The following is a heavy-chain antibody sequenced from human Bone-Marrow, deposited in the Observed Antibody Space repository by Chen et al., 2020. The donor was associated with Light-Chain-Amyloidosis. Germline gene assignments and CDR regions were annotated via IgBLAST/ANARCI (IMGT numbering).Heavy chain of an antibody. CDR3: TTEWQGAYDR. V-gene: IGHV3-7*05. CDR1: GVTFGTYW. J-gene: IGHJ5*02. CDR2: VKPDGSEK. D-gene: IGHD3-16*01. Sequence: EVQLVESGGGLVQPGGSLRLSCSASGVTFGTYWMSWVRQAPGKGLEWVANVKPDGSEKHDADSVKGRFTISRDNAKNSLYLEMDSLSAEDTAVYYCTTEWQGAYDRWGQGTLVTVSS.